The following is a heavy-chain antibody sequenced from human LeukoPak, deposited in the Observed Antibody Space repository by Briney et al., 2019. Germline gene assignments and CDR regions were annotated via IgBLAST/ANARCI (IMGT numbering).Heavy chain of an antibody. D-gene: IGHD3-22*01. Sequence: SETLSLTCTVSGGSISSSSYYWGWIRQPPGKGLEWIGSIYYSGSTYYNPSLKSRVTISVDTSKNQFSLKLSSVTAADTAVYYCARLLYYYDSSGYYSNWFDPWGQGTLVTVSS. CDR2: IYYSGST. CDR3: ARLLYYYDSSGYYSNWFDP. J-gene: IGHJ5*02. CDR1: GGSISSSSYY. V-gene: IGHV4-39*01.